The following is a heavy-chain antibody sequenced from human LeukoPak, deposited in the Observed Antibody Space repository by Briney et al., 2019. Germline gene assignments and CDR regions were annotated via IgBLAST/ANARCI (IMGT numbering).Heavy chain of an antibody. J-gene: IGHJ4*02. V-gene: IGHV3-23*01. Sequence: GGSLRLSCVVSGFTFSNYAMSWVRQAPGQGLDWVSAISDSGVTAYYADSVKGRFTISRDNSKNTLYLQMNSLSADDTAMYYCANEIRPNDYWGQGTLVTVSS. D-gene: IGHD4-17*01. CDR2: ISDSGVTA. CDR1: GFTFSNYA. CDR3: ANEIRPNDY.